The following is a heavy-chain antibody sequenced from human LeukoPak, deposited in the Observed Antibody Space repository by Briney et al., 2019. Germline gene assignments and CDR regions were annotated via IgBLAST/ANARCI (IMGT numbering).Heavy chain of an antibody. CDR1: GFTFSRSW. CDR3: ATGASGSWDF. V-gene: IGHV3-7*03. D-gene: IGHD6-13*01. Sequence: PGGSLRLSCAASGFTFSRSWMSWVRQPPGKGLEWVANISPDGSTKYHMDSVKGRFTISRDNAKDSLYLEMSRLRDDDTAMYYCATGASGSWDFGGQGTLATVSS. CDR2: ISPDGSTK. J-gene: IGHJ4*02.